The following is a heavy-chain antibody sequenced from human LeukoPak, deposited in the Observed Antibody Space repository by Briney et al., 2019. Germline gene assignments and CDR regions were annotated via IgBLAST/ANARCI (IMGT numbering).Heavy chain of an antibody. J-gene: IGHJ4*02. Sequence: GGSLRLSCAGSGFTFNRAAMSWVRQAPGKGLEWVSGISGSGGDTYYSYSVKGRFTISRDNAKTTVYLQMNSLRTEDTAEYYCAKEGRLTVAAVVVENYFDYWGQGTPVTVSA. D-gene: IGHD3-22*01. CDR1: GFTFNRAA. CDR3: AKEGRLTVAAVVVENYFDY. V-gene: IGHV3-23*01. CDR2: ISGSGGDT.